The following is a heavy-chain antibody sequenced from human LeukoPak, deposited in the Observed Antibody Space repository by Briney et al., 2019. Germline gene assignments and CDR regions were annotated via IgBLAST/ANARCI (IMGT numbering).Heavy chain of an antibody. CDR3: ARDVPMAPYY. D-gene: IGHD3-10*01. CDR2: ISAHNGNT. CDR1: GYTFTSYG. V-gene: IGHV1-18*01. J-gene: IGHJ4*02. Sequence: ASVRVSCKASGYTFTSYGISWVRQAPGQGLEWMGWISAHNGNTNYAQTLQGRVTITTDTSTSTAYMELRSLRSDDTAVYYCARDVPMAPYYWGQGTLVTVSS.